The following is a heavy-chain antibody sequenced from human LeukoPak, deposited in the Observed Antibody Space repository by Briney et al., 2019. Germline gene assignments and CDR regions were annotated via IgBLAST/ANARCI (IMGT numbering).Heavy chain of an antibody. CDR1: GFTFSTYA. J-gene: IGHJ4*02. CDR2: ISSNGGST. Sequence: WGSLRLSCSASGFTFSTYAMHWVPQAPGKGLEYVSAISSNGGSTYFADSVKARFSISRDNSKNTLDLQMSSLRAEDTAVYYCVKVSSSGWHEGDYFDYWGQGTLVTVSS. V-gene: IGHV3-64D*06. D-gene: IGHD6-19*01. CDR3: VKVSSSGWHEGDYFDY.